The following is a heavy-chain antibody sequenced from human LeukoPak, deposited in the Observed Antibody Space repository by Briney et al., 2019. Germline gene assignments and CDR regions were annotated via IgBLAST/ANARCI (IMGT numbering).Heavy chain of an antibody. CDR3: ARRYSSSSPLDY. CDR2: IYYSGST. V-gene: IGHV4-39*01. CDR1: GGSISSSSYY. D-gene: IGHD6-6*01. Sequence: SETLSLTCTVSGGSISSSSYYWGWIRQPPGKGLEWIGSIYYSGSTYYNPSLKSRVTISVDTSKNQFSLKLSSMTAADTAVYYCARRYSSSSPLDYWGQGTLVTVSS. J-gene: IGHJ4*02.